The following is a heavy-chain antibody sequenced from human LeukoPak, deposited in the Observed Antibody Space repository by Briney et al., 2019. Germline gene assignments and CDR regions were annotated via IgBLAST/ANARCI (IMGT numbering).Heavy chain of an antibody. V-gene: IGHV1-69*13. Sequence: SVKVSCKASGGTFSSYAISWVRQAPGQGLEWMGGIIPIFGTANYAQKFQGRVTITADESTSTAYMELSSLRSEDTAVYYCARMTIFGVVIRQGFDYWGQGTLVTVSS. CDR2: IIPIFGTA. CDR3: ARMTIFGVVIRQGFDY. CDR1: GGTFSSYA. J-gene: IGHJ4*02. D-gene: IGHD3-3*01.